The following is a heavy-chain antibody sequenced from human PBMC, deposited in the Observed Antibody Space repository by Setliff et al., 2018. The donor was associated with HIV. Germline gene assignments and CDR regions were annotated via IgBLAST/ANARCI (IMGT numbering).Heavy chain of an antibody. V-gene: IGHV4-39*07. D-gene: IGHD1-1*01. CDR1: GGSTDSGSYY. CDR3: AQLGMVDDFDY. J-gene: IGHJ4*02. CDR2: MYYSGST. Sequence: SETLSLTCTVSGGSTDSGSYYWAWSRQPPGKGLEWIGSMYYSGSTNYNPSLKSRVTISVDTSKNHFSLKLRSVTAADTAVYYCAQLGMVDDFDYWGQGTLVTVSS.